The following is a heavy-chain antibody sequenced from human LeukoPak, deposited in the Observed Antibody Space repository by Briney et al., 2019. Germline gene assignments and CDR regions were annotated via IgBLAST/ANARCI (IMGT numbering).Heavy chain of an antibody. Sequence: ASVKVSCKASGYTFTSYGISWVRQAPGQGLEWMGWISAYNGNTNYAQKLQGRVTMTTGTSTSTAYMELRSLRSDDTAVYCCARDRNRLVLRDYYMDVWGKGTTVTVSS. CDR1: GYTFTSYG. J-gene: IGHJ6*03. D-gene: IGHD1-14*01. CDR2: ISAYNGNT. V-gene: IGHV1-18*01. CDR3: ARDRNRLVLRDYYMDV.